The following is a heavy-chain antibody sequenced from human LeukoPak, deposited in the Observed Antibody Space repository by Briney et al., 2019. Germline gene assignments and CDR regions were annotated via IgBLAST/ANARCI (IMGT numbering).Heavy chain of an antibody. D-gene: IGHD4/OR15-4a*01. CDR1: GLTFSSYA. CDR3: ARRAGAYSHPYDY. CDR2: ISGSGGNT. J-gene: IGHJ4*02. V-gene: IGHV3-23*01. Sequence: GGSLRLSCAASGLTFSSYAMSWVRQAPGKGLEWVSTISGSGGNTYFADSVKGRFTISRDNSKNTLYLQMNSLRAEDTAVYYCARRAGAYSHPYDYWGQGTLVTVSS.